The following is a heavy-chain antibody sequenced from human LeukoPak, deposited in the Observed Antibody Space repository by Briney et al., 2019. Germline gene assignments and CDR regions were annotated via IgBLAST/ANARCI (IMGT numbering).Heavy chain of an antibody. V-gene: IGHV1-46*01. J-gene: IGHJ4*02. CDR2: INPSGGTT. CDR3: ARDSDPVRVGAY. D-gene: IGHD3-10*01. Sequence: ASVKVSCKASGYTFTSYHMHWVRQAPGQGLEWMGIINPSGGTTNYAQKFRGRVTMTRDMSTSTVYMELSSLRSEDTAVYYCARDSDPVRVGAYWGQGTLVTVSS. CDR1: GYTFTSYH.